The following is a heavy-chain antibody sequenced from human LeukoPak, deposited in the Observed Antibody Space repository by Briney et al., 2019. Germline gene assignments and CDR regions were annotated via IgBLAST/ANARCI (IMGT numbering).Heavy chain of an antibody. D-gene: IGHD7-27*01. V-gene: IGHV1-2*02. CDR3: ARDEASGPGDY. CDR1: GYTFTGHY. Sequence: ASVKVSCKASGYTFTGHYIHWERQAPGQGLEWMGWINPNTGGTIYAQNFQGRVTMTRDTSIRTAYMELSSLRSDDTAVYYCARDEASGPGDYWGQGTLVTVSS. J-gene: IGHJ4*02. CDR2: INPNTGGT.